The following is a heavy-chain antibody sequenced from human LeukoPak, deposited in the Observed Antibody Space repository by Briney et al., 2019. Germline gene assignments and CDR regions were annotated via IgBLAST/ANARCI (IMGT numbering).Heavy chain of an antibody. V-gene: IGHV3-23*01. CDR3: AKDPSSGYSGYGAYYFDY. Sequence: GGSLRLSCAASGFTFSSYAMSWVRQAPGKGLEWVSAISGSGGSTYYADSVKGRFTISRDNSKNTLYLQMNSLRAEDTAVYYCAKDPSSGYSGYGAYYFDYWGQGTLVTVSP. D-gene: IGHD5-12*01. CDR1: GFTFSSYA. CDR2: ISGSGGST. J-gene: IGHJ4*02.